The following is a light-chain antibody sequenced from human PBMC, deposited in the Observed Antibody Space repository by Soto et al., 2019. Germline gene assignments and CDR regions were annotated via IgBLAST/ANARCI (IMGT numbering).Light chain of an antibody. CDR2: EVT. V-gene: IGLV2-14*01. CDR1: SSDVGGYNY. Sequence: QSALTQPASVSGSPGQSITISCTGTSSDVGGYNYLSWYQQHPGKAPKIMIYEVTYRPSGVSNRFSASKSGNTASLTISGLQPEDEADYYCNSYTSSNTLVFGTGTKLTVL. J-gene: IGLJ1*01. CDR3: NSYTSSNTLV.